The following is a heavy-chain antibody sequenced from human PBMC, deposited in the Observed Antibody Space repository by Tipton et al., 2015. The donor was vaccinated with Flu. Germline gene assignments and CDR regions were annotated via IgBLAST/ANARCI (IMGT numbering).Heavy chain of an antibody. D-gene: IGHD2-21*02. CDR3: ARRTVTANTRYFDY. CDR1: TFSSYW. CDR2: IYYSGNT. Sequence: TFSSYWMGWIRQPPGKGLEWIGSIYYSGNTYYNPSLNSRLTISVDTSKNHFSLKLSSVTAADTAVYYCARRTVTANTRYFDYWGQGTLVTVSS. J-gene: IGHJ4*02. V-gene: IGHV4-39*01.